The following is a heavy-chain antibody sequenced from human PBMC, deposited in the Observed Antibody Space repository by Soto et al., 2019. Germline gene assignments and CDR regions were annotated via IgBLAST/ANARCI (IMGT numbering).Heavy chain of an antibody. Sequence: GGSLRLSCAASGFTFSSYAMSWVRQAPGKGLEWVSAISGSGGSTYYADSVKGRFTISRDNSKNTLYLQMNSLRAEDTAVYYWAKTPGDVFWFDPWGQGTLVTVSS. CDR1: GFTFSSYA. CDR2: ISGSGGST. J-gene: IGHJ5*02. V-gene: IGHV3-23*01. CDR3: AKTPGDVFWFDP. D-gene: IGHD7-27*01.